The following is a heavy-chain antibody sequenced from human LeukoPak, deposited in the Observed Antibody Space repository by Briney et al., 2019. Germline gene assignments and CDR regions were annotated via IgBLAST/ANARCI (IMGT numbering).Heavy chain of an antibody. CDR2: ISDNAYTT. Sequence: GGSLRLSCAASGFTFSTYAMSWVRQAPGKGLEWVSSISDNAYTTYYADSVRGRFTISRDNSKNTLYLQMIGLRAEDTAIYLCAKYYYDSSGYYDAAPLDSWGQGTLVTVFS. CDR3: AKYYYDSSGYYDAAPLDS. V-gene: IGHV3-23*01. J-gene: IGHJ4*02. CDR1: GFTFSTYA. D-gene: IGHD3-22*01.